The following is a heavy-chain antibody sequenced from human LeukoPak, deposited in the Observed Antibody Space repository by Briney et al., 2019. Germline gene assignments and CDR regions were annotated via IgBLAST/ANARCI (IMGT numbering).Heavy chain of an antibody. CDR3: ARDLGTYSGYRRARYYFDY. Sequence: EASVKVSCKASGGTFSSYANSWVRQAPGQGLEWMGGIIPIFGTANYAQKFQGRVTITTDESTSTAYMELSSLRSEDTAVYYCARDLGTYSGYRRARYYFDYWGQGTLVTVSS. D-gene: IGHD5-12*01. CDR2: IIPIFGTA. V-gene: IGHV1-69*05. J-gene: IGHJ4*02. CDR1: GGTFSSYA.